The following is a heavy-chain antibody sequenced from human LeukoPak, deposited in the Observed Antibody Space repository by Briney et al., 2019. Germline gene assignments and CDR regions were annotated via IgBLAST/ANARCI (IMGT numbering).Heavy chain of an antibody. CDR2: IYYSGST. D-gene: IGHD3-10*01. CDR1: GGSISSSSYY. V-gene: IGHV4-39*01. J-gene: IGHJ5*02. Sequence: SETLSLTCTVSGGSISSSSYYWGWIRPPPGKGLEWIGSIYYSGSTYYNPSLKSRVTISVDTSKNQFSLKLSSVTAPDTAVYYCARNYGSRFNWFDPWGQGTLVTVSS. CDR3: ARNYGSRFNWFDP.